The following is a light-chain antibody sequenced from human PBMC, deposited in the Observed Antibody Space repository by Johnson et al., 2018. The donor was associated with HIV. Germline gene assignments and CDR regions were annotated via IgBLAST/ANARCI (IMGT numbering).Light chain of an antibody. V-gene: IGLV1-51*01. J-gene: IGLJ1*01. CDR2: DNN. CDR3: GTWDSRLSAGHV. Sequence: QSVLTQPPSVYAAPGQKVTISCSGSSSNIGNNYVSWYQQLPGTAPKFLIYDNNKRPSGIPDRISGSKSGTSATLGITGLQTGDEADYYCGTWDSRLSAGHVFGTGTKVTVL. CDR1: SSNIGNNY.